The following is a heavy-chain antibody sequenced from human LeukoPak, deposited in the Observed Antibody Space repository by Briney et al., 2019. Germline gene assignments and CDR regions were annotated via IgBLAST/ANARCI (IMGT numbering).Heavy chain of an antibody. CDR3: AIPPLSGTGSSRPLAGMGV. V-gene: IGHV5-51*01. Sequence: GESLKISCKGSGYSFTSYWIGWVRQMPGKGLEWMGIIYPGDSDTRYSPSFQGQVTISADKSISTAYLQWSSLKASDTAMYYCAIPPLSGTGSSRPLAGMGVWGQGTTVTVSS. J-gene: IGHJ6*02. CDR2: IYPGDSDT. CDR1: GYSFTSYW. D-gene: IGHD3-10*01.